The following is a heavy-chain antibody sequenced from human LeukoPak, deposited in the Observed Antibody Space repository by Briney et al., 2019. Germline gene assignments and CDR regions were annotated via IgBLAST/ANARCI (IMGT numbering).Heavy chain of an antibody. Sequence: GGSLRLSCAASGFTFSSYAMSWVRQAPGKGLEWVSGISCSGTNTNYADSVKGRFTISRDNSKNTVYLQMKSLRAEDTAVYYCAKSSRPVTAMAFFDYWGQGTLVTVSS. J-gene: IGHJ4*02. CDR1: GFTFSSYA. V-gene: IGHV3-23*01. D-gene: IGHD5-18*01. CDR3: AKSSRPVTAMAFFDY. CDR2: ISCSGTNT.